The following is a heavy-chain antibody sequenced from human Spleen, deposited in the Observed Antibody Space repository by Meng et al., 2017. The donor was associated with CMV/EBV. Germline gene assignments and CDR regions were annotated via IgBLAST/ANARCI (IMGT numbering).Heavy chain of an antibody. CDR3: ARDSVNSIVVVPAAIRIWFDP. CDR2: ISAYNGNT. V-gene: IGHV1-18*01. D-gene: IGHD2-2*02. CDR1: GYTFTSYG. Sequence: ASVKVSCKASGYTFTSYGISWVRQAPGQGLEWMGWISAYNGNTNYAQKLQGRVTMTTDTSTSTAYMELRSLRSDDTAVYYCARDSVNSIVVVPAAIRIWFDPWGQGTLVTVSS. J-gene: IGHJ5*02.